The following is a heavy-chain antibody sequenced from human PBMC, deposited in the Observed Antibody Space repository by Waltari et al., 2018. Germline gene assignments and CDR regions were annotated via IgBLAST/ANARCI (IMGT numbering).Heavy chain of an antibody. CDR3: ARGSMIVGVLVPFDS. CDR1: GFNVSNKY. J-gene: IGHJ4*02. D-gene: IGHD3-3*01. V-gene: IGHV3-53*02. Sequence: EVQLVETGGGWIQPGGSLRLSCVASGFNVSNKYMSWVRQAPGKGLEWVSIIYSGGSTFYAESVKGRFTISRDNSKNTLDLQMSSLRVEDTAMYYCARGSMIVGVLVPFDSWGQGTLVTVSS. CDR2: IYSGGST.